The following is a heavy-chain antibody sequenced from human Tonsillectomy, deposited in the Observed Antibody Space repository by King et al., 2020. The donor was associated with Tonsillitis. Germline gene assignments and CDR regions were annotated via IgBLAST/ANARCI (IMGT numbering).Heavy chain of an antibody. J-gene: IGHJ4*02. CDR1: GGSISSGGYY. CDR3: ARDRSGSGSYYSPFDY. CDR2: IYTSGST. Sequence: VQLQESGPGLVKPSQTLSLTCTVSGGSISSGGYYWSWIRQPAGKGLEWIGRIYTSGSTNYNPSLKSRVTMSVDTSKNQFSLKLDSLTAADTAVYYCARDRSGSGSYYSPFDYWGQGTRVTVSS. D-gene: IGHD3-10*01. V-gene: IGHV4-61*02.